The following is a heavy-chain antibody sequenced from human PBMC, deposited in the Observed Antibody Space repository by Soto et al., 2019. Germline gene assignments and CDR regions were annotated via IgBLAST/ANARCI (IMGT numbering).Heavy chain of an antibody. Sequence: GGSLRLSCAASGFTFSSYGMHWVRQAPGKGLEWVAVISYDGSNKYYADSVKGRFTISRDNSKNTLYLQMNSLRAEDTAVYYCAKDLHYYDSSGYLVDYWGQGTLVTVSS. CDR1: GFTFSSYG. J-gene: IGHJ4*02. CDR3: AKDLHYYDSSGYLVDY. CDR2: ISYDGSNK. V-gene: IGHV3-30*18. D-gene: IGHD3-22*01.